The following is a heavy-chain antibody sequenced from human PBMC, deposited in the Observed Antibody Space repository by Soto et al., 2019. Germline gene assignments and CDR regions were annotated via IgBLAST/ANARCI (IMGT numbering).Heavy chain of an antibody. D-gene: IGHD6-6*01. V-gene: IGHV3-33*01. CDR1: GFTFSSYG. Sequence: SGGSLRLSCAASGFTFSSYGMHWVRQAPGKGLEWVAVIWYDGSNKYYADSVKGRFTISRDNSKNTLYLQMNSLRAEDTAVYYCARDEQLGYYYYGMDVWGQGTTVTVSS. J-gene: IGHJ6*02. CDR3: ARDEQLGYYYYGMDV. CDR2: IWYDGSNK.